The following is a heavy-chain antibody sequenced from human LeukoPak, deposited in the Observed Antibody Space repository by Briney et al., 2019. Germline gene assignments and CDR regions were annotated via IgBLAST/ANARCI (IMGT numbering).Heavy chain of an antibody. V-gene: IGHV1-69*05. D-gene: IGHD6-19*01. CDR2: IIPIFGTA. J-gene: IGHJ4*02. CDR3: ARSLYSSGWSLGAFDY. CDR1: GGTFSSYA. Sequence: SVKVSCMASGGTFSSYAISWVRQAPGQGLEWMGGIIPIFGTANYAQKFQGRVTITTDESTSTAYMELSSLRSEDTAVYYCARSLYSSGWSLGAFDYWGQGTLVTVSS.